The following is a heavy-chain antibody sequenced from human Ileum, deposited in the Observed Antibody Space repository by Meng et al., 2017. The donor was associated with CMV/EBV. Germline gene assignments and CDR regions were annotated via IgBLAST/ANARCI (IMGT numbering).Heavy chain of an antibody. Sequence: SGGTFSTCVLSWVRQAPGQGLEWMGGIIPILGTPNYAQKFQGRVTITADESTSTAYMELSSLRSEDTALYYCATSIAATIPYFFEYWGRGTLVTVSS. D-gene: IGHD6-13*01. CDR3: ATSIAATIPYFFEY. J-gene: IGHJ4*02. CDR2: IIPILGTP. V-gene: IGHV1-69*01. CDR1: GGTFSTCV.